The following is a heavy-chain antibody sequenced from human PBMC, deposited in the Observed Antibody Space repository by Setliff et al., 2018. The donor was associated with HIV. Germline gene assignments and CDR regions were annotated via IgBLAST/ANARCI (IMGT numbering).Heavy chain of an antibody. J-gene: IGHJ4*02. CDR3: AAWGPRYSYAPYFFDS. D-gene: IGHD5-18*01. CDR2: IDDSGST. V-gene: IGHV4-34*01. CDR1: NGSFSGYY. Sequence: SETLSLTCAVYNGSFSGYYWTWIRQPPGKGLEWIGEIDDSGSTNYSPSLKSRVTISVDASRNQFSLRLSSVTAADTAVYYCAAWGPRYSYAPYFFDSWGQGTLVTVSS.